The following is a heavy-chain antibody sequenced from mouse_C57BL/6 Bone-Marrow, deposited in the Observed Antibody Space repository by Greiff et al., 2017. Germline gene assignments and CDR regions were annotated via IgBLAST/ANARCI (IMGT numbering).Heavy chain of an antibody. CDR2: LYPGSGST. Sequence: QVQLQQPGAELVKPGASVKMSCKASGYTFTSYWITWVKQRPGQGLEWIGDLYPGSGSTNYNEKFKSKATLTVDTSSSAAYMQLSRLTSEDSAVYYGAREGITTVGLHFDNWGQGTTLTVSS. CDR3: AREGITTVGLHFDN. CDR1: GYTFTSYW. J-gene: IGHJ2*01. D-gene: IGHD1-1*01. V-gene: IGHV1-55*01.